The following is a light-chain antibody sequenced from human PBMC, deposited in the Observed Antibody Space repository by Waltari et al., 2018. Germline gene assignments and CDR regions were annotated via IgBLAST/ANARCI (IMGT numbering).Light chain of an antibody. CDR2: AVV. Sequence: QSALTQPRSVSGSPGQSVTISCSVTSSDVGKYNFVSWYQQHPGNAPKMLIYAVVKRPSGVPDRFSGSKSGNTASLTISGLQTEDEADYYCCSYAGSYTFVFGGGTQLTVL. J-gene: IGLJ7*01. V-gene: IGLV2-11*02. CDR1: SSDVGKYNF. CDR3: CSYAGSYTFV.